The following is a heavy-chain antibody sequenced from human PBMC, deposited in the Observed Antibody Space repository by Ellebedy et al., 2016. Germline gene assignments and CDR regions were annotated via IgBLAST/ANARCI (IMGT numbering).Heavy chain of an antibody. CDR3: ARARIDY. J-gene: IGHJ4*02. V-gene: IGHV3-7*01. CDR2: INQHGSEK. CDR1: GFTFSNYW. Sequence: GESLKISCIGSGFTFSNYWMAWVRQAPGKGLEWVATINQHGSEKYYVDSVKGRFTISRDNAKSSLYLQMDSLRGDDTAIYYCARARIDYWGQGTLVTVSS.